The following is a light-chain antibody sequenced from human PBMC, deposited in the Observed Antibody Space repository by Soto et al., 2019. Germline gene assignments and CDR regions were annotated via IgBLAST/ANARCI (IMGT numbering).Light chain of an antibody. CDR1: SSDVGSYNR. CDR3: SSYTTSSTYV. Sequence: QSVLTQPPSVPGSPGQSVTISCTGTSSDVGSYNRVSWYQQPPGTAPKLMIYDVSNRPSGIPDRFSGSKSGNAASLTISGLQAEDEADYYCSSYTTSSTYVFGTGTKVTV. V-gene: IGLV2-18*02. CDR2: DVS. J-gene: IGLJ1*01.